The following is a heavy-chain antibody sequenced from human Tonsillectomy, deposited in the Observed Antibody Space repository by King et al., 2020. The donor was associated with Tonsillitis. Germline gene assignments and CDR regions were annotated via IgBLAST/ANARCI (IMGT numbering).Heavy chain of an antibody. CDR2: IIPILGIA. CDR3: AREGTSSAFDY. Sequence: QLVQSGAEVKKPGSSGKVSCKASGGTFSSYAISWVRQVPGQGLEWMGRIIPILGIAKYAQKFQDKVTITADKSTNTAYLELSSLRSEDTAVYYCAREGTSSAFDYWGQGTLVTVSS. CDR1: GGTFSSYA. D-gene: IGHD2/OR15-2a*01. J-gene: IGHJ4*02. V-gene: IGHV1-69*09.